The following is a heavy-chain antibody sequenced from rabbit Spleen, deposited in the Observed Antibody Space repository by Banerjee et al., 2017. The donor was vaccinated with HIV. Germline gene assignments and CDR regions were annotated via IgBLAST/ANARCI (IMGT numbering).Heavy chain of an antibody. CDR2: INTITGTA. J-gene: IGHJ3*01. Sequence: QEQLKETGGGLVQPGGSLTLSCKASGFSATFKDVMCWVRQAPGKGLEWIACINTITGTAVYATWAKGRFTISKTSSTTVALQMTSLTAADTAIYFCVREVAARFGLWGQGTLVTVS. D-gene: IGHD4-1*01. CDR1: GFSATFKDV. CDR3: VREVAARFGL. V-gene: IGHV1S45*01.